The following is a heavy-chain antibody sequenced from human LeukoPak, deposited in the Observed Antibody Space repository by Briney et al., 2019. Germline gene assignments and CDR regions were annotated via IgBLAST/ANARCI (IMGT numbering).Heavy chain of an antibody. J-gene: IGHJ1*01. CDR3: ARTDETAPAEDFQH. D-gene: IGHD2-21*02. Sequence: PGRSLRLSCAASGFTFSSYGMHWVRQAPGKGLEWVAVIWYDGSNKYYADSVKGRFTISRDNSKNTLYLQMKSLRAEDTAVYYCARTDETAPAEDFQHWGQGTLVTVSS. CDR1: GFTFSSYG. V-gene: IGHV3-33*01. CDR2: IWYDGSNK.